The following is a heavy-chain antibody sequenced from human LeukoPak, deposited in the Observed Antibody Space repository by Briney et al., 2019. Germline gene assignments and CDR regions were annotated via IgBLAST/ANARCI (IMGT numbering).Heavy chain of an antibody. V-gene: IGHV1-46*01. J-gene: IGHJ3*02. CDR3: ARAYDSSGYFVGLHAFDI. CDR1: GYTFTSYY. CDR2: INPSGGST. Sequence: ASVKVSCKASGYTFTSYYMHWVRQAPGQGLEWMGIINPSGGSTSYAQKFQGRVTMTRDMSTSTVYMELSSLRSEDTAVYYCARAYDSSGYFVGLHAFDIWGQGTMVTVSS. D-gene: IGHD3-22*01.